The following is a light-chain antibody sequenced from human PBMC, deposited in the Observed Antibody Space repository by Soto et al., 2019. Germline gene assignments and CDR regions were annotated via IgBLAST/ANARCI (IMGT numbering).Light chain of an antibody. J-gene: IGLJ2*01. CDR1: SGHTTNA. Sequence: QPVLTQSPSASASLGASVRLTCTLSSGHTTNAIAWHQLQPEKGPRYLMNLKDDGSHIKGDGIPDRFSGSSFGAERYLTISSLQSEDEADYYCQSWGTGTVVFGGGTKVTVL. V-gene: IGLV4-69*01. CDR3: QSWGTGTVV. CDR2: LKDDGSH.